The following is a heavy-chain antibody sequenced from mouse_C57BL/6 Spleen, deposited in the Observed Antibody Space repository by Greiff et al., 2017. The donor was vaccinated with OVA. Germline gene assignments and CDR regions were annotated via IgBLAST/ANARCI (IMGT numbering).Heavy chain of an antibody. CDR1: GFNINDYY. Sequence: EVQLQQSGAELVKPGASVKLSCTASGFNINDYYMHWVKQRTEQGLEWIGRIDPEDGETKYAPKFQGQATITADTSSHTAYLQLSSLTSEDTAVYYCARSDYYGSSYWYFDVWGAGTTVTVSS. D-gene: IGHD1-1*01. CDR2: IDPEDGET. V-gene: IGHV14-2*01. CDR3: ARSDYYGSSYWYFDV. J-gene: IGHJ1*01.